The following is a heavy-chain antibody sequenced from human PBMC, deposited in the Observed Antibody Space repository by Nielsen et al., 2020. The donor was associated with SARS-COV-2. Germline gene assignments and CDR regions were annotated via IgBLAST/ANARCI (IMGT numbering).Heavy chain of an antibody. Sequence: GSLRLSCAASGFTFSSYDMHWVRQAPGKGLEWVAVISFAGTYEDYADSVKGRFTISRDNSKNSLFLRMDSLRGDDTAIYYCARVYGEYADYFDNWGQGTLVTVSS. CDR1: GFTFSSYD. CDR3: ARVYGEYADYFDN. D-gene: IGHD4-17*01. CDR2: ISFAGTYE. V-gene: IGHV3-30*13. J-gene: IGHJ4*02.